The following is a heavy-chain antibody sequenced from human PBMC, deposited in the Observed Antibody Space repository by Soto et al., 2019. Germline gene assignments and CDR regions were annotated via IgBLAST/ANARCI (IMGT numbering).Heavy chain of an antibody. CDR2: MNPGSGDT. CDR1: GYTFTNND. V-gene: IGHV1-8*02. CDR3: ARRESFGSLNWFDT. Sequence: ASVKVSCKASGYTFTNNDVSWVRQATGQGLEWMGWMNPGSGDTGYAQKFQGRVTTTRDISIATAYMELNSLTSEDTAIYYCARRESFGSLNWFDTWGQGTMVTVSS. J-gene: IGHJ5*02. D-gene: IGHD5-18*01.